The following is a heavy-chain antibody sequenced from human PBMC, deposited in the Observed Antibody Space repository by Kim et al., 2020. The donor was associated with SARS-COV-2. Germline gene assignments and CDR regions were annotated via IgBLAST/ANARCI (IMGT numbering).Heavy chain of an antibody. D-gene: IGHD3-22*01. J-gene: IGHJ3*02. CDR3: ARERDYYDSSGYYYDGGAFDI. Sequence: SETLSLTCTVSGGSISSGGYYWSWIRQHPGKGLEWIGYIYYSGSTYYNPSLKSRVTISVDTSKNQFSLKLSSVTAADTAVYYCARERDYYDSSGYYYDGGAFDIWGQGTMVTVSS. CDR1: GGSISSGGYY. V-gene: IGHV4-31*03. CDR2: IYYSGST.